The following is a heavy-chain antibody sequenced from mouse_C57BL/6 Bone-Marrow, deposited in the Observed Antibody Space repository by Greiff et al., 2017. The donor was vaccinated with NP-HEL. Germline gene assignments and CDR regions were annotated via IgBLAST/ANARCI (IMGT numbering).Heavy chain of an antibody. CDR1: GFNIKDDY. CDR3: TKAYYYGSSSWFAY. CDR2: IDPENGDT. D-gene: IGHD1-1*01. J-gene: IGHJ3*01. V-gene: IGHV14-4*01. Sequence: VHVKQSGAELVRPGASVKLSCTASGFNIKDDYMHWVKQRPEQGLEWIGWIDPENGDTEYASKFQGKATITADTSSNTAYLQLSSLTSEDTAVYYCTKAYYYGSSSWFAYWGQGTLVTVSA.